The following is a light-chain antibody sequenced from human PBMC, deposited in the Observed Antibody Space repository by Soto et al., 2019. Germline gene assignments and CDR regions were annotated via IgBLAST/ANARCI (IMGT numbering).Light chain of an antibody. CDR2: KAS. CDR1: QSITGW. CDR3: QQYNPYSPWT. J-gene: IGKJ1*01. Sequence: DIQMTQSPSTLSASVGDRVTITRRASQSITGWLAWFQQKPGKAPKLLISKASSLQSGVPSRFSGSGSGTDFTLTISSLQPDDFATYYCQQYNPYSPWTFGQGTKVDIK. V-gene: IGKV1-5*03.